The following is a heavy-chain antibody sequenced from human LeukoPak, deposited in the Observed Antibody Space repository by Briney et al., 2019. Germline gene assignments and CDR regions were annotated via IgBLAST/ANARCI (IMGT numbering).Heavy chain of an antibody. V-gene: IGHV3-43*02. J-gene: IGHJ4*02. CDR2: ISGDGGST. CDR3: ARAGAYHFDN. Sequence: GGSLRLSCAASGFTFDDYAMHWVRQAPGKGLEWVSLISGDGGSTYYADSVKGRFTISRDNAKNTLYLQMNSLRAEDTAVYYCARAGAYHFDNWGQGTLVTVSS. CDR1: GFTFDDYA. D-gene: IGHD3-16*01.